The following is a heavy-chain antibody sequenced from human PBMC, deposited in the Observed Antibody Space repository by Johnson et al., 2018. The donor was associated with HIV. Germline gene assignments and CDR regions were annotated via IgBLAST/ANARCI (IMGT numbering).Heavy chain of an antibody. V-gene: IGHV3-9*01. D-gene: IGHD3-9*01. CDR3: ARPLRYFDWLLDRSAFDI. CDR1: GFTFDDYA. Sequence: EVQLVEAGGGVVQPGRSLRLSCAASGFTFDDYAMHWVRHAPGKGLEWVSGISWNSGSIGYADSVKGRFTISRDNAKNSLYLQMNSLRAEDTAVYYCARPLRYFDWLLDRSAFDIWGQGTMVTVSS. J-gene: IGHJ3*02. CDR2: ISWNSGSI.